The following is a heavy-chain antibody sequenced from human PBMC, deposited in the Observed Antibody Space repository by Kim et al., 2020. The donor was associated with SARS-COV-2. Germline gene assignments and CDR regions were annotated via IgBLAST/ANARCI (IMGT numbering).Heavy chain of an antibody. V-gene: IGHV3-23*01. CDR2: ISASGEST. CDR3: AKDIYLLPPRGKIDS. CDR1: GFTFDKYA. D-gene: IGHD2-21*01. J-gene: IGHJ4*02. Sequence: GGSLRLSCGASGFTFDKYAMTWVRQAPGKGLTWVASISASGESTYYADSVKGRFTVSRDNSRNVLYLQLDRLRAEDTAIYYCAKDIYLLPPRGKIDSWGQGTLVAVSS.